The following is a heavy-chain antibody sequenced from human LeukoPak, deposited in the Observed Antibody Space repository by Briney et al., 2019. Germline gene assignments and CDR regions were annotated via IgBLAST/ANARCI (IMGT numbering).Heavy chain of an antibody. CDR1: GYTFTSYD. D-gene: IGHD6-19*01. CDR3: ARREYSSGNFDY. V-gene: IGHV1-8*01. J-gene: IGHJ4*02. Sequence: ASVKVSCKAPGYTFTSYDINWVRQATGQGLEWMGWMNPNSGNTGYAQKFQGRVTMTRNTSISTAYMELSSLRSEDTAVYYCARREYSSGNFDYWGQGTLVTVSS. CDR2: MNPNSGNT.